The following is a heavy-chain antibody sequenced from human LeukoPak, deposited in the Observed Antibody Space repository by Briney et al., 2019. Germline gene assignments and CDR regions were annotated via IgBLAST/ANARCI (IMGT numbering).Heavy chain of an antibody. J-gene: IGHJ6*04. D-gene: IGHD3-3*01. CDR1: GFTFSSYA. V-gene: IGHV3-64*01. CDR2: ISSNGGST. Sequence: GGSLRLSCAASGFTFSSYAMHWVRQAPGKGLEYVSAISSNGGSTYYANSVNGRFTISRDNSKNTLYLQMGSLRAEDMAVYYCATANDFWSGYFPPGDVWGKGTTVTVSS. CDR3: ATANDFWSGYFPPGDV.